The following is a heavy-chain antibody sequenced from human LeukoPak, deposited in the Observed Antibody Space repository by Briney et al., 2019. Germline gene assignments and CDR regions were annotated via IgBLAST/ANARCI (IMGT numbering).Heavy chain of an antibody. Sequence: PSETLAVNYTGTGGSISSYDWTLIRQPACTALALIARLYSSGSTDYNSSLKSRVTMSVDTSKNQFSLKLSSVTAADTAVYYCARGAYGSGSTNWFDPWGQGTLVTVSS. J-gene: IGHJ5*02. D-gene: IGHD3-10*01. CDR2: LYSSGST. CDR3: ARGAYGSGSTNWFDP. CDR1: GGSISSYD. V-gene: IGHV4-4*07.